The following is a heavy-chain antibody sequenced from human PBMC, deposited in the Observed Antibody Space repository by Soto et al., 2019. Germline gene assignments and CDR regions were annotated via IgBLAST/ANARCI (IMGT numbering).Heavy chain of an antibody. CDR3: ARESSGYSSYFDY. V-gene: IGHV3-74*01. CDR2: ISRDGSST. Sequence: EVQLVESGGGLVQPGGSLRLSCVGSGLTFSNYWIHWVRQAPGKGLAWVSRISRDGSSTTYADSVKGRFTISRDVAKNTVYLQMNSLRAEDTAVDYCARESSGYSSYFDYWGQGTLVTVSS. CDR1: GLTFSNYW. J-gene: IGHJ4*02. D-gene: IGHD5-12*01.